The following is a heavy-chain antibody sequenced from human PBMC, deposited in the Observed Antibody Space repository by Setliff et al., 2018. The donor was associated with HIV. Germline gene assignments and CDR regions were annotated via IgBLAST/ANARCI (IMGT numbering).Heavy chain of an antibody. CDR1: GYSISSGYY. Sequence: SETLSLTCAVSGYSISSGYYWGWIRQPPGKGLEWIGSIYHSGSTYYNPSLKSRVTISVDTSKNQFSLKLSSVTAADTAVYYCAREYCSSTSCYPYGYWGQGTLVTVSS. D-gene: IGHD2-2*01. J-gene: IGHJ4*02. CDR3: AREYCSSTSCYPYGY. CDR2: IYHSGST. V-gene: IGHV4-38-2*02.